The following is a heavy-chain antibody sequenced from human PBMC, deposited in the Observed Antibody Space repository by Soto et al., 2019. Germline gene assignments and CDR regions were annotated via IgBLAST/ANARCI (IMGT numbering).Heavy chain of an antibody. D-gene: IGHD2-15*01. CDR3: ARTGGLERGWYDP. Sequence: QVQLVESGGGVVQPGRSLRLSCAASGFTFSSYAMHWVRQAPGKGLEWVAVISYDGSNKYYADSVKGRFTISRDNSKNTLYLQMNSLRAEDTAVYYCARTGGLERGWYDPWGQGTLVTVSS. CDR1: GFTFSSYA. CDR2: ISYDGSNK. J-gene: IGHJ5*02. V-gene: IGHV3-30-3*01.